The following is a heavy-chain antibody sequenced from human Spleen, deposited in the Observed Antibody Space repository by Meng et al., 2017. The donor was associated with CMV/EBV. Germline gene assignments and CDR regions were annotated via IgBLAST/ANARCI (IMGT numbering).Heavy chain of an antibody. CDR2: ISYDGNNE. CDR3: ARDGATLADNYFDY. Sequence: GGPLRLSCAASGFMFDEYTMHWVRQAPGKGLEWVAVISYDGNNEYYLDSVKGRFTISRDNSKNTLYLQMTSLRAEDTAVYYCARDGATLADNYFDYWGQGTLVTVSS. D-gene: IGHD4/OR15-4a*01. V-gene: IGHV3-30-3*01. J-gene: IGHJ4*02. CDR1: GFMFDEYT.